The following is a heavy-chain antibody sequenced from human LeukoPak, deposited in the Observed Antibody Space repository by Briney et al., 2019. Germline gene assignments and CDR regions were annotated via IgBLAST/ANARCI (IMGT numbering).Heavy chain of an antibody. J-gene: IGHJ4*02. Sequence: SETLSLTCAVYGGSFSGYYWIWIRQPPGKGLEWIGEINHSGSTNYNPSLKSRVTISVDTSKNQFSLKLSSVTAADTAVYYCASLAGGNVGDYWGQGTLVTVSS. V-gene: IGHV4-34*01. CDR3: ASLAGGNVGDY. CDR2: INHSGST. D-gene: IGHD4-23*01. CDR1: GGSFSGYY.